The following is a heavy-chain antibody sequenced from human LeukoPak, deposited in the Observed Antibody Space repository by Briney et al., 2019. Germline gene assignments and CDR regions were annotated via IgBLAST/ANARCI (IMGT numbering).Heavy chain of an antibody. CDR1: GFTFSSYS. D-gene: IGHD3-22*01. CDR3: AKDHTYYDSSGYYYPP. CDR2: ISSSSSYI. Sequence: GGSLRLSCAASGFTFSSYSMNWVRQAPGKGLEWVSSISSSSSYIHYADSVKGRFTISRDNAKNSLYLQMNSLRAEDTAVYYCAKDHTYYDSSGYYYPPWGQGTLVTVSS. J-gene: IGHJ5*02. V-gene: IGHV3-21*01.